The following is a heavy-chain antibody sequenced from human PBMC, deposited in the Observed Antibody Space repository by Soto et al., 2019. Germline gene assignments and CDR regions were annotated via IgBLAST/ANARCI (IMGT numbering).Heavy chain of an antibody. D-gene: IGHD3-10*01. V-gene: IGHV4-4*02. CDR1: GDSISSLKW. J-gene: IGHJ5*02. CDR2: IFHSGST. CDR3: ATVSVFFTISPYDA. Sequence: QVHLQESGPGLVKPSETLYLICGVSGDSISSLKWWSWVRQATGKGLEWIGEIFHSGSTNSNTSLKSRVTILVDNSKNQFSLQLASMAARDTAVYYCATVSVFFTISPYDAWGKGILVNVSS.